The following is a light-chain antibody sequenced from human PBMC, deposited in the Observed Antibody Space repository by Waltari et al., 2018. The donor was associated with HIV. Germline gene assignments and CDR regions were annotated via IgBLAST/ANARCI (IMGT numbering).Light chain of an antibody. CDR3: QQYDSPPYT. J-gene: IGKJ2*01. CDR2: RAS. CDR1: QSVTTW. V-gene: IGKV1-5*03. Sequence: DIQMAQSPSILYASAGGRVTITCRASQSVTTWVAWLQQKPGRSPKPLIYRASALEPGVPSRFRGSGSGTDFTLTISSLQPDDFATYYCQQYDSPPYTFGQGT.